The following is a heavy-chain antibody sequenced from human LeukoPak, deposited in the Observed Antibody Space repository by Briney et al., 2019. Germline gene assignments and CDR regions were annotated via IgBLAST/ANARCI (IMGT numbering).Heavy chain of an antibody. CDR1: GGSISSGGYY. J-gene: IGHJ4*02. Sequence: PSQTPSLTCTVSGGSISSGGYYWSWIRQHPGKGLEWIGYIYYSGSTYYNPSLKSRVTISVDTSKNQFSLKLSSVTAADTAVYYCASWGYGDYYFDYWGQGTLVTVSS. CDR2: IYYSGST. D-gene: IGHD4-17*01. V-gene: IGHV4-31*03. CDR3: ASWGYGDYYFDY.